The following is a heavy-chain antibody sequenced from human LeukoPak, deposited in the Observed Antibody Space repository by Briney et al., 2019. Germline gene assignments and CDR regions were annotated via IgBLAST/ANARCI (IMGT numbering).Heavy chain of an antibody. V-gene: IGHV4-34*01. CDR2: INHSGST. D-gene: IGHD3-22*01. J-gene: IGHJ4*02. CDR1: GGSFSGYY. Sequence: PSETLSLTCAVYGGSFSGYYWSWIRQPPGKGLEWIGEINHSGSTNYNPSLKSRVTISVDTSKNQFSLKLSSVTAADTAVYYCARDGYYYDSSGYYRRGHIDYWGQGTLVTVSS. CDR3: ARDGYYYDSSGYYRRGHIDY.